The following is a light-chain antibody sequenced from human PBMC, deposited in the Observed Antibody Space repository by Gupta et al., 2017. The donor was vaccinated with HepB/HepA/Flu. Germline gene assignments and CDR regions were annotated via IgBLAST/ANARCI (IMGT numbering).Light chain of an antibody. V-gene: IGKV3-11*01. CDR3: QQRSDWPLLT. CDR2: DAS. J-gene: IGKJ3*01. Sequence: DSVVTQSPDTLSLSPGERATLSCRATQSVGTYLAWYQHKPGQAPRLLIYDASNRTTGIPAGFSGSWSGTDFSLTISSLVPADFAVYYCQQRSDWPLLTFGPGTRVDIK. CDR1: QSVGTY.